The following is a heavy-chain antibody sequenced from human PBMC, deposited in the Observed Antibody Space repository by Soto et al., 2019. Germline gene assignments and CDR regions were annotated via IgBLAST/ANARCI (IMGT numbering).Heavy chain of an antibody. Sequence: ASVKVSCKASGFSFTGYYIHWLRQAPGQGLEWMGWINAHSGGTEYAQKFQGRVTLTRDTSIATAYLTLTSLTSDDTALYYCAKDLTRQLAYWLDPWGQGPQVTV. J-gene: IGHJ5*02. CDR1: GFSFTGYY. D-gene: IGHD6-6*01. CDR2: INAHSGGT. CDR3: AKDLTRQLAYWLDP. V-gene: IGHV1-2*02.